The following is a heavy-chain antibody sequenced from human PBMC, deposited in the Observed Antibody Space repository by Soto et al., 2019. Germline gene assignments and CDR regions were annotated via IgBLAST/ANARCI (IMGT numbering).Heavy chain of an antibody. CDR1: GFTFGSYA. D-gene: IGHD3-22*01. J-gene: IGHJ5*02. CDR3: AVGRHKTSGSNTWFDP. CDR2: ISSSGDT. Sequence: GGSLRLSCAASGFTFGSYAMSWVRQAPGKGLEWVSGISSSGDTYAAGSVKGRFTISRDNSKNTLYLQMHSLRADDSAIYFCAVGRHKTSGSNTWFDPWGRGTLVTVSS. V-gene: IGHV3-23*01.